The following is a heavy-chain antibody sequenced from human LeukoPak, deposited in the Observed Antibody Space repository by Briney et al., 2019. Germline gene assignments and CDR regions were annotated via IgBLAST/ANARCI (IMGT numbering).Heavy chain of an antibody. Sequence: ASVKVSCKASGHTFTGYYMHWVRQAPGQGLEWMGWINTNSGGTNYAQKFQGRVTMTRDTSISTAYMGLSRLRSDDTAVYYCARVLGDIVATIVYWGQGTLVTVSS. CDR2: INTNSGGT. D-gene: IGHD5-12*01. J-gene: IGHJ4*02. V-gene: IGHV1-2*02. CDR1: GHTFTGYY. CDR3: ARVLGDIVATIVY.